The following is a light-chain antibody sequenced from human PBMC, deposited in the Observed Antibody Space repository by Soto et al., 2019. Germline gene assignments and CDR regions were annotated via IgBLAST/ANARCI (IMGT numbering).Light chain of an antibody. J-gene: IGKJ4*01. CDR1: QDIRHH. V-gene: IGKV1-16*02. Sequence: DIQMTQSPSSLSASVGDRVTITCRASQDIRHHLAWFQQKPGTAPKSLIYDASSLQSGVPSKFSGSGSGTDFTLTISSLQPEDFATYYCQQYNTYPLSFGGGTKVELK. CDR2: DAS. CDR3: QQYNTYPLS.